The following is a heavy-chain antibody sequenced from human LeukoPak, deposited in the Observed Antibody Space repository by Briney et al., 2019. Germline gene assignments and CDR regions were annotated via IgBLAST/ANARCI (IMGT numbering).Heavy chain of an antibody. CDR1: GGSISSYY. V-gene: IGHV4-59*01. J-gene: IGHJ3*02. Sequence: PSETLSLTCTVSGGSISSYYWSWIRQPPGKGLEWIGYIYYSGSTNYNPSLKSRVTISVDTSKNQFSLKLSSVTAADTAVYYCARVTYSSSSMSLDAFDIWGQGTTVTVSS. D-gene: IGHD6-6*01. CDR3: ARVTYSSSSMSLDAFDI. CDR2: IYYSGST.